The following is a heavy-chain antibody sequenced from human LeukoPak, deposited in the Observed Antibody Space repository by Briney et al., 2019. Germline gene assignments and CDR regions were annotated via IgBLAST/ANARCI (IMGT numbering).Heavy chain of an antibody. CDR1: GFTFSSYA. CDR3: AKGPTHYDILTGYYLWSFDY. V-gene: IGHV3-23*01. CDR2: ISGSGGST. Sequence: GGSLRLSCAASGFTFSSYAMSWVRQAPGKGLEWVSAISGSGGSTYYADSVKGRFTISRDNSKNTLYLQMNSLRAEDTAVYYCAKGPTHYDILTGYYLWSFDYWGQGTLVTVSS. D-gene: IGHD3-9*01. J-gene: IGHJ4*02.